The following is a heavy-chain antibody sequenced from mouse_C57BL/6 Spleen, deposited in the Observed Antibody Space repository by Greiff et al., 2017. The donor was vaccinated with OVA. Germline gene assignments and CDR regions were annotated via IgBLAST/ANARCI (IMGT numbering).Heavy chain of an antibody. V-gene: IGHV5-6*01. CDR1: GFTFSSYG. J-gene: IGHJ2*01. Sequence: EVHLVESGGDLVKPGGSLKLSCAASGFTFSSYGMSWVRQTPDKRLEWVATISSGGSYTYYPDSVKGRFTISRDNAKNTLYLQMSSLKSEDTAMYYCARQYGHYYGSSYEGFFDYWGQGTTLTVSS. CDR2: ISSGGSYT. D-gene: IGHD1-1*01. CDR3: ARQYGHYYGSSYEGFFDY.